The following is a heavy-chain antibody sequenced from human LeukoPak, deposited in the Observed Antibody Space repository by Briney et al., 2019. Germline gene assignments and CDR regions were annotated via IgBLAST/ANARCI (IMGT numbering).Heavy chain of an antibody. J-gene: IGHJ5*02. Sequence: GESPKISCKGSGYSFTSYWIGWVRQMPGKGLEWMGIIYPGDSDTRYSPSFQGQVTISADKSISTAYLQWSSLKASDTAMYYCARRALAYCGGDCYGWFDPWGQGTLVTVSS. CDR1: GYSFTSYW. CDR3: ARRALAYCGGDCYGWFDP. CDR2: IYPGDSDT. D-gene: IGHD2-21*02. V-gene: IGHV5-51*01.